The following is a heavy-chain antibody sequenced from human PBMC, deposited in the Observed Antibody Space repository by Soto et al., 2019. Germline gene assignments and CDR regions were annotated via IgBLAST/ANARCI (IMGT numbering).Heavy chain of an antibody. CDR3: ARLVTETYYYGSGDNWFDP. D-gene: IGHD3-10*01. V-gene: IGHV4-39*01. Sequence: SETLSLTRTFLGCPINNRIYYRDRIRQPPGTGLEWIGSIYYSGSTYYNPSLKSRVTISVDTSKNQFSLKLSSVTAADTAVYYCARLVTETYYYGSGDNWFDPWGQGTLVTVSS. CDR2: IYYSGST. J-gene: IGHJ5*02. CDR1: GCPINNRIYY.